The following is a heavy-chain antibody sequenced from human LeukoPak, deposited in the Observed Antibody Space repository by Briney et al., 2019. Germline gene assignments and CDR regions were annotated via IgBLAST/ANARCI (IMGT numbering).Heavy chain of an antibody. D-gene: IGHD2-2*01. Sequence: ASVKVSCKASGGTFSSYAISWVRQAPGQGLEWMGGIIPIFGTANYAQKFQGRVTITADESTSTAYMELSSLRSEDTAVYYCARVSRGVVPAAPFYYYYGMDDWGQGTTVTVSS. CDR2: IIPIFGTA. CDR1: GGTFSSYA. J-gene: IGHJ6*02. CDR3: ARVSRGVVPAAPFYYYYGMDD. V-gene: IGHV1-69*13.